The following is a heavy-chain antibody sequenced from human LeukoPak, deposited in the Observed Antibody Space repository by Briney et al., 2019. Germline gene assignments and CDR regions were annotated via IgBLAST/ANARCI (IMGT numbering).Heavy chain of an antibody. J-gene: IGHJ6*03. CDR2: IHYSGST. CDR1: GGSISSSSYY. D-gene: IGHD2-15*01. V-gene: IGHV4-39*01. Sequence: SEALSLTCTVSGGSISSSSYYWGWIRQPPGKGLEWIGSIHYSGSTYYNPSLKSRVTISVDTSKNQFSLKLSSVTAADTAVYYCARLRATPYYYYYMDVWGKGTTVTVSS. CDR3: ARLRATPYYYYYMDV.